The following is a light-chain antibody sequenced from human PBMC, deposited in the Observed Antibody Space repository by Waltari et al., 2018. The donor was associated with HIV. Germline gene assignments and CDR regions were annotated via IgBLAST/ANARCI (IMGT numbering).Light chain of an antibody. V-gene: IGLV2-14*03. J-gene: IGLJ3*02. CDR1: NNDVGTYNY. CDR3: SSYTSSISLL. Sequence: QSALTQPASVSGSPGQSITISCTGTNNDVGTYNYVSWYQQHPGKAPKPTIYDVTDRSAGVSDLFSGSESGNTASMTISGLKAQDEADYYCSSYTSSISLLFGGGTKVTVL. CDR2: DVT.